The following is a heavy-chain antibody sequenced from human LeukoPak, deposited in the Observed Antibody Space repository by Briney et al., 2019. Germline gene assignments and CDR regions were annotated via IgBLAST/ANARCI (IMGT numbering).Heavy chain of an antibody. D-gene: IGHD6-13*01. J-gene: IGHJ4*02. CDR2: ISYDGTRK. V-gene: IGHV3-33*05. CDR1: GLTFSNYG. Sequence: PGRSLRLSCAASGLTFSNYGMHWVRQAPGKGLEWVAVISYDGTRKYYADSVKGRFTISRENAKNSLYLQMNSLRAGDTAVYYCARGSSSWPSHFDYWGQGTLVTVSS. CDR3: ARGSSSWPSHFDY.